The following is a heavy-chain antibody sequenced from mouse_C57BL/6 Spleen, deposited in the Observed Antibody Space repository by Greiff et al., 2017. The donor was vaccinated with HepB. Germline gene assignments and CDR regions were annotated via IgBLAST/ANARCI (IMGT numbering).Heavy chain of an antibody. V-gene: IGHV1-82*01. D-gene: IGHD2-5*01. CDR2: IYPGDGDT. CDR3: ARFGDYSNYDDYWYFDV. CDR1: GYAFSSSW. Sequence: QVQLQQSGPELVKPGASVKISCKASGYAFSSSWMNWVKQRPGKGLEWIGRIYPGDGDTNYNGKFKGKATLTADKSSSTAYMQLSSLTSEDSAVYFCARFGDYSNYDDYWYFDVWGTGTTVTVSS. J-gene: IGHJ1*03.